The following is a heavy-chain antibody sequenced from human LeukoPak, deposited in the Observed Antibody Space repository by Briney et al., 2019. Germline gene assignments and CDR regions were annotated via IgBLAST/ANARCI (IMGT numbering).Heavy chain of an antibody. J-gene: IGHJ4*02. D-gene: IGHD2-15*01. CDR3: ARVRDNDYGDF. CDR2: TSAYNGNT. Sequence: ASVKVSCKASGYTFAPYSISWMRQAPGQGREWMGWTSAYNGNTNYAQKFQDRVTMTTDTYTSTAYMELRSLRSDDTAVYYCARVRDNDYGDFWGQGTLVTVSS. V-gene: IGHV1-18*01. CDR1: GYTFAPYS.